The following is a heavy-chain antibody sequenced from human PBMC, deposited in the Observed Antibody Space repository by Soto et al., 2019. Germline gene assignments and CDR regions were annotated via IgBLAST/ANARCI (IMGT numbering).Heavy chain of an antibody. CDR2: MNPSSGNT. J-gene: IGHJ3*02. CDR3: AAGATRDAFDI. D-gene: IGHD1-26*01. Sequence: ASVKVSCKASGCTFTSYDINWVRQATGQGLEWMGWMNPSSGNTGYAQKFQGRVTMTRNTSISTAYMELSSLRSEDTAVYYCAAGATRDAFDIWGQGTMVTVSS. V-gene: IGHV1-8*01. CDR1: GCTFTSYD.